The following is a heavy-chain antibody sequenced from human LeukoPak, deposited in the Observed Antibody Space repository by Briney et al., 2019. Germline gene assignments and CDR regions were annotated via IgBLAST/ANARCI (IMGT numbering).Heavy chain of an antibody. CDR2: ISSSGSTI. CDR1: GFTFSSYE. CDR3: SGEKVEANREFDY. V-gene: IGHV3-48*03. D-gene: IGHD1-26*01. Sequence: GGSLRLSCAASGFTFSSYEMNWVRQAPGKGLEWVSYISSSGSTIYYADSVKGRFTISRDNAKNSLYLQMNRLRAEDTAVYYCSGEKVEANREFDYWGQGTLVTGSS. J-gene: IGHJ4*02.